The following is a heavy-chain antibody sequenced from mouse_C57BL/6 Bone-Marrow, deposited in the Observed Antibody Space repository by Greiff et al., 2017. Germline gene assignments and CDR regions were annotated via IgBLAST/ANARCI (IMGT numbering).Heavy chain of an antibody. CDR1: GYTFTDYE. D-gene: IGHD2-3*01. CDR3: TPWFLRKYFDY. V-gene: IGHV1-15*01. CDR2: IDPDTGGT. Sequence: VQLQQPGAELVRPGASVTLSCKASGYTFTDYEMHWVKQTPVHGLEWIGAIDPDTGGTAYNQKFKGKAILTADTSSSTAYMELRSLTSEYSAVYYCTPWFLRKYFDYWGQGTTLTVSS. J-gene: IGHJ2*01.